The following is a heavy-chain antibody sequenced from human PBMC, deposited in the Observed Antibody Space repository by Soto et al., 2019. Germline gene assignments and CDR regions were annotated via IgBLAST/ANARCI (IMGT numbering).Heavy chain of an antibody. CDR3: AREIPSRGAGWFDP. V-gene: IGHV3-48*02. J-gene: IGHJ5*02. CDR2: ISSSSSTI. CDR1: GFTFSSYS. Sequence: EVQLVESGGGLVQPGGSLRLSCAASGFTFSSYSMNWVRQAPGQGLEWVSYISSSSSTIYYAASVKGRFTISRDNAKNSLYLQMNSLRDEDTAVYYCAREIPSRGAGWFDPWGQGTLVTVSS. D-gene: IGHD3-10*01.